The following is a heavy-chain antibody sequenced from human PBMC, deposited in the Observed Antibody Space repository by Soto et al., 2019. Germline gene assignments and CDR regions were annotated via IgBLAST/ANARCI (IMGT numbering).Heavy chain of an antibody. Sequence: ASVKVSCKVSGYTLTELSMHWVRQAPGKGLEWMGGFDPEDGETIYAQKFQGRVTMTEDTSTDTAYMELSSLRSEDTAVHYCATDIAYCTNGVCPFWGRGTLVTVSS. CDR3: ATDIAYCTNGVCPF. D-gene: IGHD2-8*01. CDR2: FDPEDGET. J-gene: IGHJ4*02. CDR1: GYTLTELS. V-gene: IGHV1-24*01.